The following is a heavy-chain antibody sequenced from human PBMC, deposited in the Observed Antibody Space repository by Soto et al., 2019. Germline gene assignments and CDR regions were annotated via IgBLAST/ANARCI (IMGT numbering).Heavy chain of an antibody. CDR3: ARMATFGSLNWFDP. Sequence: ASLKVSCKASGYSFTNNDVSWVRQATGQGLEWMGWMNPGSGDTGYAQKFQGRVTMTRDISTATAYMELSSLRSDDTATYYCARMATFGSLNWFDPCGQGSRVTVSS. V-gene: IGHV1-8*01. CDR1: GYSFTNND. J-gene: IGHJ5*02. D-gene: IGHD3-16*01. CDR2: MNPGSGDT.